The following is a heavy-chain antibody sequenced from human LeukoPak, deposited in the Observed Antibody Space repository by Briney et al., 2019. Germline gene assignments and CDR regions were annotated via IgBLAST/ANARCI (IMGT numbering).Heavy chain of an antibody. CDR3: ASDSSGWYTWFDP. CDR2: IKGDASST. Sequence: GGSLRLSCAASGFTFSSYWMHWVRQAPGKGLVWVSRIKGDASSTYYADSVKGRFTISRDNAKNTLYLQMNSLRAEDTAVYYCASDSSGWYTWFDPWGQGTLVTVSS. V-gene: IGHV3-74*01. CDR1: GFTFSSYW. J-gene: IGHJ5*02. D-gene: IGHD6-19*01.